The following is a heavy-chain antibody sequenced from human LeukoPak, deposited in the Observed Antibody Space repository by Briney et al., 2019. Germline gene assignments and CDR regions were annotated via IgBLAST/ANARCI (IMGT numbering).Heavy chain of an antibody. Sequence: GGSLRLSCAASGFSFSSYWMSWVRQAPGMGLEWVANMKQDGSEKYYVDSVKGRFTISRDNAKNSLYLQMNSLRAEDAAVYYCARDQTLDVWGKGTTVTISS. CDR1: GFSFSSYW. CDR3: ARDQTLDV. V-gene: IGHV3-7*01. J-gene: IGHJ6*04. CDR2: MKQDGSEK.